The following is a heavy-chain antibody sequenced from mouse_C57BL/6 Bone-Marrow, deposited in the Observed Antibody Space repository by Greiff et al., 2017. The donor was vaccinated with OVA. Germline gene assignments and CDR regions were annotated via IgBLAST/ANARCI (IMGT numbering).Heavy chain of an antibody. J-gene: IGHJ2*01. D-gene: IGHD1-1*01. CDR2: ISSGGSYT. CDR3: ARQGGSRKGYQYFDY. Sequence: EVHLVESGGDLVKPGGSLKLSCAASGFTFSSYGMSWVRQTPDKRLEWVATISSGGSYTYYPDSVKGRFTISRDNAKNTLYLQMSSLKSEDTAMYYCARQGGSRKGYQYFDYWGQGTTLTVSS. V-gene: IGHV5-6*01. CDR1: GFTFSSYG.